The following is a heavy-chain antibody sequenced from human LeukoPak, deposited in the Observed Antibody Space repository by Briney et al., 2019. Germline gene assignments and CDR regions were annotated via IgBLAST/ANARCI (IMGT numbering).Heavy chain of an antibody. D-gene: IGHD3-22*01. CDR2: ISSSSSTI. V-gene: IGHV3-48*01. CDR1: GFIFSTSW. CDR3: ARDRHKYNYDSGGYPPY. Sequence: GGSLRLSCTASGFIFSTSWMTWVRQAPGKGLEWVSYISSSSSTIYYADSVKGRFTISRDNAKNSLYLQMNTLRAEDTAVYYCARDRHKYNYDSGGYPPYWGQGTLVTVSS. J-gene: IGHJ4*02.